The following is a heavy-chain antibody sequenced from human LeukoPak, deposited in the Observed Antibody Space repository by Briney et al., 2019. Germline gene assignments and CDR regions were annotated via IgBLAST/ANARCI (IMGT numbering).Heavy chain of an antibody. CDR1: GGSISSYY. CDR3: ARVRDSGYNSGIDY. D-gene: IGHD5-12*01. V-gene: IGHV4-59*01. Sequence: SETLSLTCTVSGGSISSYYWSWIRQPPGKGLEWIGSIYYSGSTNYNPSLKSRVNISVDTSKNQFSLKLGSVTAADTAVYYCARVRDSGYNSGIDYWGQGTLVTVSS. J-gene: IGHJ4*02. CDR2: IYYSGST.